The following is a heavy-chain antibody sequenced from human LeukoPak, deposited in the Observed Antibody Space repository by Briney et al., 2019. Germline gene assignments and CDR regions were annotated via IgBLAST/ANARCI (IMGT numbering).Heavy chain of an antibody. J-gene: IGHJ5*02. CDR1: GVSFSGYY. D-gene: IGHD3-9*01. V-gene: IGHV4-34*01. Sequence: SETLSLTCAVYGVSFSGYYWSWIRQPPGKGLEWIGEINHSGSTNYNPSLKSRVTISVDTSKNQFPLKLSSVTAADTAVYYCARDYDILTDYGFDPWGQGTLVTVSS. CDR3: ARDYDILTDYGFDP. CDR2: INHSGST.